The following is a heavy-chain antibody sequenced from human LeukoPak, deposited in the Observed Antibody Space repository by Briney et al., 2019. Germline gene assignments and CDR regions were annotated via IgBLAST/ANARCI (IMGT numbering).Heavy chain of an antibody. J-gene: IGHJ6*03. D-gene: IGHD3-10*01. CDR1: GFTFSSYS. CDR2: ISSSSSYI. Sequence: KSGGSLRLSCAASGFTFSSYSMNWVRQAPGKGLEWVSSISSSSSYIYYADSVKGRFTISRDNAKNSLYLQMNSLRAEDTAVYYCARAPQTYYYGSGNYYYYYMDVWGKGTTVTVSS. CDR3: ARAPQTYYYGSGNYYYYYMDV. V-gene: IGHV3-21*01.